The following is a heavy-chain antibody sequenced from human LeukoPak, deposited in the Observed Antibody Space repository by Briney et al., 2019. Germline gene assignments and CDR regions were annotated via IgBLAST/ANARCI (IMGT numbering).Heavy chain of an antibody. V-gene: IGHV3-23*01. CDR2: ISGSGGST. D-gene: IGHD2-15*01. CDR3: ARDGPPYCSGGSCYYVA. J-gene: IGHJ5*02. Sequence: PGGSLRLSCAASGFTFSSYAMSWVRQAPGKGLEWVSAISGSGGSTYYADSVKGRFTISRDNSKNTLYLQMNSLRSDDTAVYYCARDGPPYCSGGSCYYVAWGQGTLVTVSS. CDR1: GFTFSSYA.